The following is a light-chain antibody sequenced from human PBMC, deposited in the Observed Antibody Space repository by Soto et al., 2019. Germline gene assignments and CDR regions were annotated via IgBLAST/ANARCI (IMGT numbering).Light chain of an antibody. Sequence: EIVMTQSPATLSMSPGERATLSCRASQSVSSSLAWYQQKPGQAPRLLIYAASTRATGIPARFSGSGSGTEFTLTISSLQSEDFAVYYCQQYGYWPRTFGQGTKVEIK. J-gene: IGKJ1*01. CDR2: AAS. V-gene: IGKV3-15*01. CDR1: QSVSSS. CDR3: QQYGYWPRT.